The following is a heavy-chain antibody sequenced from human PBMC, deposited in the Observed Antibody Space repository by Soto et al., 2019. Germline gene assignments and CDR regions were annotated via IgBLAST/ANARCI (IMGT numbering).Heavy chain of an antibody. CDR3: ASREAAAGSLSYYFYY. CDR2: IYYSGST. CDR1: GGSISSSSYY. J-gene: IGHJ4*02. D-gene: IGHD6-13*01. Sequence: QLQLQESGPGLVKPSETLSLTCTVSGGSISSSSYYWGWIRQPPGKGLEWIGSIYYSGSTYYNPSLKSRVTITVDTSKNQFSLKLSSVTAADTAVYYCASREAAAGSLSYYFYYWGQGTLVTVSS. V-gene: IGHV4-39*01.